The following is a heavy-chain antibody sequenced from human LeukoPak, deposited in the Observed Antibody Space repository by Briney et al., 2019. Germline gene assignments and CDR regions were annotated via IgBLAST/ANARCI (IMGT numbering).Heavy chain of an antibody. CDR2: IYPGDSET. V-gene: IGHV5-51*01. CDR3: ARLPGQAGGDFDY. CDR1: GYSFTSYW. D-gene: IGHD3-10*01. J-gene: IGHJ4*02. Sequence: GESLKISCKASGYSFTSYWIGWVRQMPGKGLEWMGIIYPGDSETRYSPTFQGQATISADKSISTAYLQWSSLKASDTAMYYCARLPGQAGGDFDYWGQGTLVTVSS.